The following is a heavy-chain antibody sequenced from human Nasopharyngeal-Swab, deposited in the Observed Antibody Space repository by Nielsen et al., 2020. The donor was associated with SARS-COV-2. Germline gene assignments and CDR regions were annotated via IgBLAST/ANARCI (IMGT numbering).Heavy chain of an antibody. J-gene: IGHJ6*02. CDR3: ARDNSGIGVTPNGMDV. V-gene: IGHV4-61*10. CDR2: IYYSGST. CDR1: GGSISSGSYY. Sequence: SETLSLTCTVSGGSISSGSYYWSWIRQPAGKGLEWIGYIYYSGSTNYNPSLKSRVTISVDTSKNQFSLKLSSVTAADTAVYYCARDNSGIGVTPNGMDVWGQGTTVTVSS. D-gene: IGHD2-21*02.